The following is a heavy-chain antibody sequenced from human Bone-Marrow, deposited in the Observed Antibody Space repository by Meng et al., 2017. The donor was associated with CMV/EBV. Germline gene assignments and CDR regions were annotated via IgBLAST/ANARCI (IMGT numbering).Heavy chain of an antibody. CDR1: GFTFGDYA. D-gene: IGHD3-3*01. CDR2: IRRKAYGGTA. V-gene: IGHV3-49*04. Sequence: GESLKISCTTSGFTFGDYAMSWVRQAPGKGLEWLGFIRRKAYGGTAEYAASVNGRFTISRDDSKSIAYLQMNSLKTEDTAVYYCTRVVDFWNGPLDYWGQGALVTVSS. CDR3: TRVVDFWNGPLDY. J-gene: IGHJ4*02.